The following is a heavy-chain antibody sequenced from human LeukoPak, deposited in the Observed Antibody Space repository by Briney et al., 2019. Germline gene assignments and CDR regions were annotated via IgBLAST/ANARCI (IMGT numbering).Heavy chain of an antibody. J-gene: IGHJ4*02. V-gene: IGHV4-59*08. CDR1: GGSFSSYY. D-gene: IGHD3-10*01. Sequence: SETLSLTCAVYGGSFSSYYWSWIRQPPGKGLEWIGYIYYSGSTNYNPSLKSRVTISVDTSKNQFSLKLSSVTAADTAVYYCATAGGSGTLDYWGQGTLVTVSS. CDR2: IYYSGST. CDR3: ATAGGSGTLDY.